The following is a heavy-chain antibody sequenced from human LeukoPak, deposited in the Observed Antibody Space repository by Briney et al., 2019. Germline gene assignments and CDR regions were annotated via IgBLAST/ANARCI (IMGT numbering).Heavy chain of an antibody. D-gene: IGHD4-17*01. V-gene: IGHV3-23*01. CDR3: AKDQYYGDRAVTHFDY. J-gene: IGHJ4*02. Sequence: PGGSLRLSCAASGFIFSNYAMTWVRQAPGKGLEWVSSVTASGGGSYYAGSVKGRFTISRDNSRNTLYLQMNSLGVGDTAVYYCAKDQYYGDRAVTHFDYWGQGALVTVSS. CDR1: GFIFSNYA. CDR2: VTASGGGS.